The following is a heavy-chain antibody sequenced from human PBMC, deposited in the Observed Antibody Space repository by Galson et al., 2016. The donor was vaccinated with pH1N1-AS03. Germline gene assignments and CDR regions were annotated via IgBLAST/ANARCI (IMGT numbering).Heavy chain of an antibody. CDR1: GFTFSSYG. CDR3: AKDRAEVAAGAYYYGMDV. V-gene: IGHV3-30*18. J-gene: IGHJ6*02. Sequence: SLRLSCAASGFTFSSYGIHWVRQAPGRGLEWVAVMSNDGSDGFYAEFVKGRINLSRDNSKNTLDPQLSRLTPEDKAVYYCAKDRAEVAAGAYYYGMDVWGQGTLVTVSS. CDR2: MSNDGSDG. D-gene: IGHD6-13*01.